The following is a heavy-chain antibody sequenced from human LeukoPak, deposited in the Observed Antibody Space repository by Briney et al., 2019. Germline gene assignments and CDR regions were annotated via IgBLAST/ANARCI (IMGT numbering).Heavy chain of an antibody. J-gene: IGHJ6*02. CDR3: ARLSRIAAAGAYSLHSLDV. V-gene: IGHV4-59*02. CDR1: GYSVIYYY. Sequence: SGTLCLTCTASGYSVIYYYWSWIRQSPGKGLEWIGPVSHSGTTNYRPSLASRVTMSVYTANNQFSLRLSSVTAADTAVYYCARLSRIAAAGAYSLHSLDVWGQGTSVTVSS. CDR2: VSHSGTT. D-gene: IGHD6-13*01.